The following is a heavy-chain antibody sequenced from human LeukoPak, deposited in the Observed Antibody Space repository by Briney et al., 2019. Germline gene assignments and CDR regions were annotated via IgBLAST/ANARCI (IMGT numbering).Heavy chain of an antibody. CDR1: GFTFSSYG. CDR3: AKQSRQQLAHFDY. J-gene: IGHJ4*02. V-gene: IGHV3-33*06. Sequence: GESLRLSCAASGFTFSSYGMHWVRQAPGKGLEWVAVIWYDGSNKYYADSVKGRFTISRDNSKNTLYLQMNSLRAEDTAVYYCAKQSRQQLAHFDYWGQGTLVTVSS. CDR2: IWYDGSNK. D-gene: IGHD6-13*01.